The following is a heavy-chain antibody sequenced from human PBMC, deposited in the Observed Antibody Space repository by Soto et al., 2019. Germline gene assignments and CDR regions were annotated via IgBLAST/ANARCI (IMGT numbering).Heavy chain of an antibody. D-gene: IGHD2-2*01. Sequence: PSETLSLSCAVYGGSFSGYYWSWIRQPPGKGLEWIGEINHSGSTNYNPSLKSRVTISVDTSKNQFSLKMSSVTAADTAVYYCARVSVPAAIGYYYYYMDVWGKG. CDR2: INHSGST. CDR3: ARVSVPAAIGYYYYYMDV. V-gene: IGHV4-34*01. J-gene: IGHJ6*03. CDR1: GGSFSGYY.